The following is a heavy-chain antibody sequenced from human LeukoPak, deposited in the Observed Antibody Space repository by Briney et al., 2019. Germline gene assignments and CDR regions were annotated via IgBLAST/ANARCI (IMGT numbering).Heavy chain of an antibody. CDR3: ARFGFEYDVGSGIHFYYMDV. D-gene: IGHD3-10*01. V-gene: IGHV4-34*01. CDR2: INYSGNR. Sequence: SETLSLTCGVSGGSFSGFYWSWIRQSPGKGLEWIGEINYSGNRKSNPSLKNRLTMSVDTSKKHISLNLTSVTAADTAVYYCARFGFEYDVGSGIHFYYMDVWGTGTTVTVSS. J-gene: IGHJ6*03. CDR1: GGSFSGFY.